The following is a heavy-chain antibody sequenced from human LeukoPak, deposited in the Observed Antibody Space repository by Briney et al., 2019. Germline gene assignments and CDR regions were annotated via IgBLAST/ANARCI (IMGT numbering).Heavy chain of an antibody. V-gene: IGHV3-43D*03. CDR3: ARADWDTAMIDY. D-gene: IGHD5-18*01. CDR2: ISWDGASI. J-gene: IGHJ4*02. Sequence: GGSLRLSCVASGFTLDDYAMHWVRQAPGKGLEWVSLISWDGASIYYADSVQGRFIISRDNAKNSLYLQMNSLRAEDTAVYYCARADWDTAMIDYWGQGTLVTVSS. CDR1: GFTLDDYA.